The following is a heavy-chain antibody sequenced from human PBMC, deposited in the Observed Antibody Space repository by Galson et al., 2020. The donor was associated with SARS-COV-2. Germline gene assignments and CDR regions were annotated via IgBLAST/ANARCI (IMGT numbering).Heavy chain of an antibody. CDR1: GFTFRDYD. J-gene: IGHJ4*02. CDR3: AKTPLSMVTRFDY. V-gene: IGHV3-23*01. CDR2: ISGSGGST. Sequence: GGSLRLSCAASGFTFRDYDMTWVRQAPGKGLEWVSVISGSGGSTYYADSVKGRFTISRDNSKNRLYLQMNSLRAEDTAEYYCAKTPLSMVTRFDYWGQGTLVTVSS. D-gene: IGHD4-17*01.